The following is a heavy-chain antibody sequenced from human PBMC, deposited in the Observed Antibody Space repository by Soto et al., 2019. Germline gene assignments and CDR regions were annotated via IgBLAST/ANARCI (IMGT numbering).Heavy chain of an antibody. CDR3: GRGDIGGSYYYYYGWGV. D-gene: IGHD3-22*01. J-gene: IGHJ6*02. CDR1: GYTFTSYG. V-gene: IGHV1-18*01. CDR2: ISAYNGNT. Sequence: GASVKVSCKASGYTFTSYGISWVRQAPGQGLEWMGWISAYNGNTNYAQKLQGRVTMTTDTSTSTAYMELRSLRSDDTSVIFGGRGDIGGSYYYYYGWGVWGQGTTVTVSS.